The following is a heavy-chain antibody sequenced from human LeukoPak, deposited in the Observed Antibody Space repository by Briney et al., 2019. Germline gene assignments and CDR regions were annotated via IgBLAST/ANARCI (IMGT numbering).Heavy chain of an antibody. CDR3: ARWGYSGYDLSLSWFDP. CDR2: IYTSGST. Sequence: SETLSLTCTVSGGSISSGSYYWSWIRQPAGKGLEWIGRIYTSGSTNYNPSLKSRVTISVDTSKNQFSLKLSSVTAADTAVYYCARWGYSGYDLSLSWFDPWGQGTLVTVS. D-gene: IGHD5-12*01. J-gene: IGHJ5*02. CDR1: GGSISSGSYY. V-gene: IGHV4-61*02.